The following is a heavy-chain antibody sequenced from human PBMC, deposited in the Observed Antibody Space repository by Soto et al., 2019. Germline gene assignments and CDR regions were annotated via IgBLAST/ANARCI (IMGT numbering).Heavy chain of an antibody. V-gene: IGHV1-18*04. CDR3: AGNLGFGYCGGDCYSRLDY. J-gene: IGHJ4*02. D-gene: IGHD2-21*02. Sequence: ASVKVSCKASGYTFTSYGITWARQAPGQGLEWMGWITAYNGHTNYAQKLQGRVTMTTDTSTSTAYMELRSLRSDDTAVYYCAGNLGFGYCGGDCYSRLDYWGQGTLVTVSS. CDR1: GYTFTSYG. CDR2: ITAYNGHT.